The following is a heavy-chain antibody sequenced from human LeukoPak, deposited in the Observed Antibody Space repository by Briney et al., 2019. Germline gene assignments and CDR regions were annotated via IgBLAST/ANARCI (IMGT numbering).Heavy chain of an antibody. D-gene: IGHD2-2*01. CDR3: ARIDTVVLPSTMFDY. CDR1: GGSISSGGYS. J-gene: IGHJ4*02. CDR2: INYSGNT. V-gene: IGHV4-30-2*03. Sequence: PSQTLSLTCAVSGGSISSGGYSWSWIRQPPGKGLEWIGSINYSGNTYYNPSLKSRVTISVDTSRNQFSLKLSSVTAADTALYYCARIDTVVLPSTMFDYWGQGTLVTVSS.